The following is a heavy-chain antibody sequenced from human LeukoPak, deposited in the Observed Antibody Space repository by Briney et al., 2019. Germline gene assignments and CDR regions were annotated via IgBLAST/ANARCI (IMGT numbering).Heavy chain of an antibody. V-gene: IGHV4-59*08. D-gene: IGHD3-22*01. J-gene: IGHJ4*02. CDR3: ARWTYYYDSSGYYSH. Sequence: SETLSLTCTVSGGSISSYYWSWIRQPPGKGLEWIGYIYYSGSTYYNPSLKSRVTISVDTSKNQFSLKLSSVTAADTAVYYCARWTYYYDSSGYYSHWGQGTLVTVSS. CDR1: GGSISSYY. CDR2: IYYSGST.